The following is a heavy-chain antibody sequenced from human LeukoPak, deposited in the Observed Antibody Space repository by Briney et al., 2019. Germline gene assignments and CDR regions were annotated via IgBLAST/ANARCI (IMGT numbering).Heavy chain of an antibody. Sequence: SGRCLRLSCAVSGLILTNYWMRWVSHAPRKGREWVANIKQVGSEKYHIDSVKGRYTIFRDNAKSSLYLQMNSLRAEDTAGYYCARGGGDFWSAYYRGYYFDYWGQGTLVTVSS. CDR2: IKQVGSEK. D-gene: IGHD3-3*01. CDR1: GLILTNYW. CDR3: ARGGGDFWSAYYRGYYFDY. V-gene: IGHV3-7*01. J-gene: IGHJ4*02.